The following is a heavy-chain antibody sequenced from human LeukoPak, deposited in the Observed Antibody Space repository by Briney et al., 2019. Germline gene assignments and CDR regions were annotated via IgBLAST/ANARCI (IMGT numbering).Heavy chain of an antibody. Sequence: PGGSLRLSCTASGFTFGDYAMSWFRQAPGKGLEWVGFIRSKAYGGTTEYAASVKGRFTISRDDSKSIAYLQMNSLKTEDTAVYYCTRDRKAHYYYYGMDVWGQGTTVTVSS. CDR1: GFTFGDYA. J-gene: IGHJ6*02. V-gene: IGHV3-49*03. CDR3: TRDRKAHYYYYGMDV. CDR2: IRSKAYGGTT.